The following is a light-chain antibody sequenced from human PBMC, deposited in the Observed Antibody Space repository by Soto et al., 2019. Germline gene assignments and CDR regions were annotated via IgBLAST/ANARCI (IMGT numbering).Light chain of an antibody. V-gene: IGKV1-5*01. J-gene: IGKJ1*01. CDR2: DAS. CDR1: QSIGRW. CDR3: QQYNSYSGT. Sequence: DIPMTQSPSTLSASVGDSVTITCRASQSIGRWLAWYQQKPGKAPKLLIYDASSLESGVPSRFSGSGSGTEFTLTISSLQPDDFATYYCQQYNSYSGTFGQGTKVEIK.